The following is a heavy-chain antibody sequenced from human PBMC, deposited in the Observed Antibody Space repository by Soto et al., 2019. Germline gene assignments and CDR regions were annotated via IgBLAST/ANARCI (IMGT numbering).Heavy chain of an antibody. CDR2: IDPSDSYT. Sequence: PGESLKISCKGSGYSFTIYWISWVRQMPGKGLEWMGRIDPSDSYTNYSPSFQGHVTISADKSISTAYLQWSSLKASDTATYYCARAVSGGYYYYGMDVWGQGTTVTVSS. D-gene: IGHD2-15*01. V-gene: IGHV5-10-1*01. CDR1: GYSFTIYW. J-gene: IGHJ6*02. CDR3: ARAVSGGYYYYGMDV.